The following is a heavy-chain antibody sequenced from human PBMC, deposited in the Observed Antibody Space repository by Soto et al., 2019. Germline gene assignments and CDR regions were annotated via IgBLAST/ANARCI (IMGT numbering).Heavy chain of an antibody. D-gene: IGHD4-17*01. J-gene: IGHJ4*02. V-gene: IGHV3-7*01. CDR2: IKQDGSEK. CDR3: ARAIRSYGVRFDY. CDR1: GFTFSSYW. Sequence: GGSLRLSCAASGFTFSSYWMSWVRQAPGKGLEWVANIKQDGSEKYYVDSVKGRFTISRDNAKNSLYLQMNSLRAEDTAVYYCARAIRSYGVRFDYWGQGTLVTVSS.